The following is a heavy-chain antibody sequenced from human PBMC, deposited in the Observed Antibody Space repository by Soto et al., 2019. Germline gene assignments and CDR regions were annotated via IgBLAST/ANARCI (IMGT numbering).Heavy chain of an antibody. Sequence: QVQLVQAGAEVKKSGASVKVSCKASRYTFISYDINWVRQATGQGREWMGWMNPNRGNTGYAQKFQGRITMTRLTSMTTGYMALSSLRSEDPGVYYCAGCQEVWWKAGPLGLHGLDVWGQGTKVTDSS. CDR3: AGCQEVWWKAGPLGLHGLDV. D-gene: IGHD3-16*01. CDR1: RYTFISYD. J-gene: IGHJ6*02. V-gene: IGHV1-8*01. CDR2: MNPNRGNT.